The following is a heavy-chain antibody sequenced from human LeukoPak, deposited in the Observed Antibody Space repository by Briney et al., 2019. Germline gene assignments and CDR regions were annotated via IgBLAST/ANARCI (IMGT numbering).Heavy chain of an antibody. V-gene: IGHV3-7*01. CDR3: ARDRQWELLLEFDY. Sequence: GGSLRLSCAASGFTFSNYWMSWVRQAPGKGLEWVANIKEDGSEKYYVDSVKGRFTISRDNARNSLYPQMNSLRAEDTAVYYCARDRQWELLLEFDYWGQGTLVTVSS. D-gene: IGHD1-26*01. CDR2: IKEDGSEK. J-gene: IGHJ4*02. CDR1: GFTFSNYW.